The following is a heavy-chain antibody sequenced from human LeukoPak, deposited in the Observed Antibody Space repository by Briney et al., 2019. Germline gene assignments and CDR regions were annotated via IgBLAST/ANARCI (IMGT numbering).Heavy chain of an antibody. Sequence: GASVRVSCKASGYTFTSYGISWVRQAPGQGLEWMGWISAYNGNTNYAQKLQGRVTMTTDTSTSTAYMELRSLRSDDTAVYYCARDIGPEALMRYFDWLTFDYWGQGTLVTVSS. CDR3: ARDIGPEALMRYFDWLTFDY. V-gene: IGHV1-18*01. D-gene: IGHD3-9*01. CDR1: GYTFTSYG. J-gene: IGHJ4*02. CDR2: ISAYNGNT.